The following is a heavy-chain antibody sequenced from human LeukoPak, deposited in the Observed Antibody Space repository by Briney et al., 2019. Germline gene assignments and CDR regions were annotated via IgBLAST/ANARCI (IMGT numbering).Heavy chain of an antibody. CDR3: ARLGRKTNSGTDY. CDR2: IYYSGST. CDR1: GGSISNYY. J-gene: IGHJ4*02. Sequence: KTSETLSLTCTVSGGSISNYYWGWIRQPPGKGLGWIGYIYYSGSTHYNPSLKSRVTISVDTSKNQSCLKLTSVTAADTAVYYCARLGRKTNSGTDYWGQGTLVTVSS. D-gene: IGHD4-23*01. V-gene: IGHV4-59*01.